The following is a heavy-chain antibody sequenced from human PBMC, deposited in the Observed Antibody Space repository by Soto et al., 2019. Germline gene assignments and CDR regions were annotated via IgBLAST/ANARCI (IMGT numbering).Heavy chain of an antibody. V-gene: IGHV3-72*01. CDR2: SRDKANSYTT. D-gene: IGHD4-4*01. CDR3: ARDFLRQYYSMDV. J-gene: IGHJ6*02. CDR1: GFTFSDHY. Sequence: PGGSLRLSCVVSGFTFSDHYMEWVRQAPGKGLEWVGRSRDKANSYTTEYAASVKGRFTISRDDSKNSLYLQMNSLKIEDTAVYYCARDFLRQYYSMDVWGQGTTVTVSS.